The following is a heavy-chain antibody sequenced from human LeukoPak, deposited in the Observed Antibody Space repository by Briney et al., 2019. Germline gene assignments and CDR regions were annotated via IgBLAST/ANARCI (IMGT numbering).Heavy chain of an antibody. Sequence: GASVKVSCKVSGYTLTELSMHWVRQAPGKGLEWMGGFDPEDGETINAQKFQGRVTMTEDTSTDTAYMELSSLRSEDTAVYYCATDDGTAMGNHFDYWGQGTLVTVSS. D-gene: IGHD5-18*01. CDR3: ATDDGTAMGNHFDY. CDR1: GYTLTELS. CDR2: FDPEDGET. V-gene: IGHV1-24*01. J-gene: IGHJ4*02.